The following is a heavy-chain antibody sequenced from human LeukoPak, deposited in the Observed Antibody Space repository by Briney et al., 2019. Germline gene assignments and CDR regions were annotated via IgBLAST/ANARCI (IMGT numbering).Heavy chain of an antibody. D-gene: IGHD2-21*01. J-gene: IGHJ4*02. CDR3: ARGGEMDY. V-gene: IGHV3-74*01. CDR1: GTIFSNYW. CDR2: INRDGSST. Sequence: NPGGSLRLSCAASGTIFSNYWMHWVRQAPGKGLVWVSRINRDGSSTSYADSVEGRFTISRDNAKNTLYLQMNSLRAEDTAVYYCARGGEMDYWGQGTLVTVSS.